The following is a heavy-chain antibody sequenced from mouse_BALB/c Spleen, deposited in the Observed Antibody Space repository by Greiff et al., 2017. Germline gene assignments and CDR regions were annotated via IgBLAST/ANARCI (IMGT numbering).Heavy chain of an antibody. D-gene: IGHD2-14*01. CDR3: AREVPYYYAMDY. Sequence: EVQVVESGGGLVQPGGSLKLSCAASGFTFSSYGMSWVRQTPDKRLELVATINSNGGSTYYPDSVKGRFTISRDNAKNTLYLQMSSLKSEDTAMYYCAREVPYYYAMDYWGQGTSVTVSS. V-gene: IGHV5-6-3*01. CDR1: GFTFSSYG. J-gene: IGHJ4*01. CDR2: INSNGGST.